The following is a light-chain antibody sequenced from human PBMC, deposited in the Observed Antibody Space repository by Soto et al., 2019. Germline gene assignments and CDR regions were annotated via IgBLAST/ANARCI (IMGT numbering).Light chain of an antibody. CDR3: QQYGSSYT. J-gene: IGKJ2*01. V-gene: IGKV3-20*01. CDR2: GAS. Sequence: EVVLTQSPGTLSLSPGERATLSCRASQSFSGSYLAWYQQKPGQAPRLLIYGASSSATGIPDRFSGSGSETDFTLTISRLEPEGFAVYYCQQYGSSYTFGQGTKLEIK. CDR1: QSFSGSY.